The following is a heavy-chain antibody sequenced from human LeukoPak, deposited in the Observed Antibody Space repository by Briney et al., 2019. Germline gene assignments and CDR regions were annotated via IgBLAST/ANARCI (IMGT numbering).Heavy chain of an antibody. Sequence: GESLKISCKGSGYSFTSYWNGWVRQMSGKGLEWMGIFYPGDSDTRYSPSFQGQVTISADKSISTAYLQWSSLKASDTAMYYCASTRDSRVEYYFDYWGQGTLVTVSS. J-gene: IGHJ4*02. CDR3: ASTRDSRVEYYFDY. V-gene: IGHV5-51*01. CDR2: FYPGDSDT. CDR1: GYSFTSYW. D-gene: IGHD3-22*01.